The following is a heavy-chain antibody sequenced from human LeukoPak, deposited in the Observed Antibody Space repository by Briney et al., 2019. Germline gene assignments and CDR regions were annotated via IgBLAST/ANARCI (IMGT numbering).Heavy chain of an antibody. D-gene: IGHD1-26*01. Sequence: GRSLRLSCAASGFTIDKYAMHWVRQRPGKGLEWVSGISWNSGTIVYADSVKGRFTISKDNAKYSLYLQMNSLKPEDTALYYCAKDLGDSVGTIAAWGQGTLVAVPS. CDR1: GFTIDKYA. J-gene: IGHJ4*02. V-gene: IGHV3-9*01. CDR2: ISWNSGTI. CDR3: AKDLGDSVGTIAA.